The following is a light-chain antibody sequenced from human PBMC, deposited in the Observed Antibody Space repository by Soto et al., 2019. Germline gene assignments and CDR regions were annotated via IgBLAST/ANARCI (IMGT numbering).Light chain of an antibody. CDR3: CSYTSSSALYV. Sequence: QSALTQPTSVSGSPGQSITISCTGTSSDVGRYNYVSWYQQHPGKAPKVMIYDVNNRPSGVSNRFSGSKSGNTASLTISGLQAEDEADYYCCSYTSSSALYVFRTGTKLTVL. J-gene: IGLJ1*01. CDR2: DVN. V-gene: IGLV2-14*03. CDR1: SSDVGRYNY.